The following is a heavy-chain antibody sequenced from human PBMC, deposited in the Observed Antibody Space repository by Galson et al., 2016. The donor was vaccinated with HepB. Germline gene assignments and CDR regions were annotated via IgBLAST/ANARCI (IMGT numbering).Heavy chain of an antibody. CDR1: GLTFEDFS. D-gene: IGHD6-19*01. CDR2: INWNGDST. CDR3: AKGVALWYSSGWGERYFQH. V-gene: IGHV3-43*01. Sequence: SLRLSCAASGLTFEDFSMHWVRQVPGKGLEWVPCINWNGDSTYYADSVKGRFTISRDNKKNSLYLQMNSLRTEDTALYYCAKGVALWYSSGWGERYFQHWGQGTLVTVSS. J-gene: IGHJ1*01.